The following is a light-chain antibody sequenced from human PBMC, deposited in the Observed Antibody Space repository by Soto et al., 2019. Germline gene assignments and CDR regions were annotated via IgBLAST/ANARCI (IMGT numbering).Light chain of an antibody. V-gene: IGKV3-15*01. J-gene: IGKJ4*01. Sequence: EIVMTQSPATLSVSPGERATVPCRASQSVSNNLAWYQQKPGQAPSLLIYGASARATGIPARFSGSGYGTEFTLTISSLHSEDFAVYYCQQYHKWPLTFGGGTRVEIK. CDR2: GAS. CDR1: QSVSNN. CDR3: QQYHKWPLT.